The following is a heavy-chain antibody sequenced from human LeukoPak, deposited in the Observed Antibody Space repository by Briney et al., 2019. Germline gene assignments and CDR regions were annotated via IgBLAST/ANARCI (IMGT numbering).Heavy chain of an antibody. V-gene: IGHV4-38-2*01. CDR2: IYHSGST. CDR1: GYSISSGYY. J-gene: IGHJ4*02. Sequence: PSETLSLTCAVSGYSISSGYYWGWIRQPPGKGLEWIGGIYHSGSTYYNPSLKSRVTVSVDTSKNQFSLKLSSVTAADTAVYYCARRFDDGNFDYWGQGTLVTVSS. D-gene: IGHD5-24*01. CDR3: ARRFDDGNFDY.